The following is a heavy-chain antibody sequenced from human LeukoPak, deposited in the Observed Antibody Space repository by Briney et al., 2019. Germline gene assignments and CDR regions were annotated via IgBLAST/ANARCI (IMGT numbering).Heavy chain of an antibody. J-gene: IGHJ4*02. V-gene: IGHV4-39*01. Sequence: SETLSLTCTVSGGSIRSSYYYWGWIRQPPGKGLEWIGSIYDSGSTYYNPSLKSRVTISVDTSKNQFSLKLSSVTAADTAVYYCARGLGTYYGSGSYYNAVRFPGTIDYWGQGTLVTVSS. D-gene: IGHD3-10*01. CDR1: GGSIRSSYYY. CDR3: ARGLGTYYGSGSYYNAVRFPGTIDY. CDR2: IYDSGST.